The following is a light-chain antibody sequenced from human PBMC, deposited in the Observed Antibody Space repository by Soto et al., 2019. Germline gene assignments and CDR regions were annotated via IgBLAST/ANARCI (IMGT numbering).Light chain of an antibody. V-gene: IGKV2-28*01. CDR3: MQALHTRT. CDR2: LGS. Sequence: DIVVTQSPLSLPVTPGEPASISCKSSQSLLHSNGNTYLDWYLQKPGQSPQLLIYLGSNRASGVPDRFSGSGSGTDFTLHISRVEAEDVGVYYCMQALHTRTFGQGTRLEIE. CDR1: QSLLHSNGNTY. J-gene: IGKJ5*01.